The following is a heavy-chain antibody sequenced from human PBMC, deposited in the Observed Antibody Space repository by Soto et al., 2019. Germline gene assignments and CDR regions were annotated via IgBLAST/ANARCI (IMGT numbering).Heavy chain of an antibody. CDR3: ARGAEWLLYGNWFDP. CDR1: GGSVSSYY. J-gene: IGHJ5*02. Sequence: SETLSLTCTVSGGSVSSYYWSWIRQPPGKGLEWIGYIYYSGSTNYNPSLKSRVTISVDTSKNQFSLKLSSVTAADTAVYYCARGAEWLLYGNWFDPWGQGTMVTVYS. V-gene: IGHV4-59*02. D-gene: IGHD3-3*01. CDR2: IYYSGST.